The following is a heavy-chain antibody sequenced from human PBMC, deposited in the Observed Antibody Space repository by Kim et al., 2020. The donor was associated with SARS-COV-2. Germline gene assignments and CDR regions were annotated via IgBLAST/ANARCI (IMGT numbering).Heavy chain of an antibody. D-gene: IGHD4-17*01. J-gene: IGHJ6*02. Sequence: PSLESRITMSVDTSKNQFSMTLTSVTAADTAVYYCARDSRNGDFVLYGMDVWGQGTTVTVSS. V-gene: IGHV4-4*07. CDR3: ARDSRNGDFVLYGMDV.